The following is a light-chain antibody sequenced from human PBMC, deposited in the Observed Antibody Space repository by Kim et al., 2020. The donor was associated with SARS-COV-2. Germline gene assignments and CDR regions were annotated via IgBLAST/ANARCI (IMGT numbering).Light chain of an antibody. CDR1: SLRRDY. CDR3: NSRDTSGYRVV. CDR2: GKD. J-gene: IGLJ2*01. V-gene: IGLV3-19*01. Sequence: SSELTQDPAVSVALGQTVGITCQGDSLRRDYASWYQQKPGQAPLLVIYGKDNRPSGIPDRFSGSNSGNTASLTITGAQAEDEADYYCNSRDTSGYRVVFGGGTKLTVL.